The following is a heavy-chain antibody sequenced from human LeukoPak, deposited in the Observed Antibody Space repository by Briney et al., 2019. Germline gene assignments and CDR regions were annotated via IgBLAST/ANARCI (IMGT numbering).Heavy chain of an antibody. Sequence: SVKVSCKASGGTFSSYAISWVRQAPGQGREWMGRIIPILGIANYAQKFQGRVTITADKSTSTAYMELSSLRSEDTAVYYCAREDVIAAAGVPDYWGQGTLVTVSS. D-gene: IGHD6-13*01. CDR1: GGTFSSYA. CDR2: IIPILGIA. CDR3: AREDVIAAAGVPDY. J-gene: IGHJ4*02. V-gene: IGHV1-69*04.